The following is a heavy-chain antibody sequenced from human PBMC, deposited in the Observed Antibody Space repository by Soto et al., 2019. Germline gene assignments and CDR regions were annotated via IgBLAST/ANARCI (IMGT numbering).Heavy chain of an antibody. V-gene: IGHV3-74*01. J-gene: IGHJ5*02. CDR3: ARDPQYYDFWSGSNNWFDP. Sequence: GSLRLSCAASGFTFSSYWMHWVRQAPGKGLVWVSRINSDGSSTSYADSVKGRFTISRDNAKNTLYLQMNSLRAEDTAVYYCARDPQYYDFWSGSNNWFDPWGQGTLVTVSS. CDR1: GFTFSSYW. CDR2: INSDGSST. D-gene: IGHD3-3*01.